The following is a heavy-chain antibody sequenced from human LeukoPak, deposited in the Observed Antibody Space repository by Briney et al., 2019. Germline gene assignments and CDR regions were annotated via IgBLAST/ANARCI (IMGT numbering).Heavy chain of an antibody. V-gene: IGHV4-59*01. CDR2: IYYSGST. Sequence: PSETLSLTCTVSGGSISSYYWSWIRQSPGKGLEWIGYIYYSGSTNYNPSLKSRVTISVDTSKNQFSLKLSSVTAADTAVYYCARVWRDSSGNSLDYWGQGTLVTVSS. CDR1: GGSISSYY. CDR3: ARVWRDSSGNSLDY. D-gene: IGHD3-22*01. J-gene: IGHJ4*02.